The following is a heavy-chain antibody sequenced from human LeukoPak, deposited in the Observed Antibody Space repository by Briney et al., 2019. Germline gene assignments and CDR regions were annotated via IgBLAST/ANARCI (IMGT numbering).Heavy chain of an antibody. CDR3: ARVGSDGDYFDY. Sequence: SETLSLTCTVSAGSISSYYWSWIRQPPGKGLEWIGYIYYSGCTNYNPSLKSRVTISVDTSKNQFSLKLSSVTAADSAVYYCARVGSDGDYFDYWGQGTLVTVSS. J-gene: IGHJ4*02. CDR2: IYYSGCT. V-gene: IGHV4-59*01. CDR1: AGSISSYY. D-gene: IGHD4-17*01.